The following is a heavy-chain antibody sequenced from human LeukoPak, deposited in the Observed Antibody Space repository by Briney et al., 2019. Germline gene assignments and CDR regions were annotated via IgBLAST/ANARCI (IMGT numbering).Heavy chain of an antibody. Sequence: ASVKVSCKASGGTFSSYAISWVRQAPGQGLEWMGGIIPIFGTANYAQKFQGRVTITADESTSTAYMELSSLRSEDTAVYYCASQYGTFTYQFDYWGQGTLVTVSS. V-gene: IGHV1-69*13. D-gene: IGHD2-2*01. J-gene: IGHJ4*02. CDR3: ASQYGTFTYQFDY. CDR2: IIPIFGTA. CDR1: GGTFSSYA.